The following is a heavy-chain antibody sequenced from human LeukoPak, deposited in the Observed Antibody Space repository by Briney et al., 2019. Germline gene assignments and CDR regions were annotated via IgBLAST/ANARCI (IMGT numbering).Heavy chain of an antibody. Sequence: GGSLRPSCAASGFTFSDYWMTWVRKAPGKGLEWVANIKQDGSEKYYVESMKGRFTISRDNAKDPLYLQMNSLRGEDTAVYYCVRGGYSSRRFDYWGQGTLVTVSS. J-gene: IGHJ4*02. CDR1: GFTFSDYW. D-gene: IGHD6-13*01. CDR3: VRGGYSSRRFDY. V-gene: IGHV3-7*01. CDR2: IKQDGSEK.